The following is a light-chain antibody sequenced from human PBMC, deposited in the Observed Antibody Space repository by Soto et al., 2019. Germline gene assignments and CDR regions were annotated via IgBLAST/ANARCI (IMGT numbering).Light chain of an antibody. CDR1: SSDVGTYNL. CDR3: CSYADSSTYV. V-gene: IGLV2-23*01. J-gene: IGLJ1*01. Sequence: QSALTQPASVSGSPEQSITISCTGTSSDVGTYNLVSWYQQHPGKAPKLMIYEGSKRPSGVSNRFSGSKSGNTASLTISGLQAEDEADYYCCSYADSSTYVFGTGTKVTVL. CDR2: EGS.